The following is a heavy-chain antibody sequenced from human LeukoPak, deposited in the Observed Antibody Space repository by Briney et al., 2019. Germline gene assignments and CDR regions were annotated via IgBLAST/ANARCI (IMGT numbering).Heavy chain of an antibody. Sequence: GGSLRLSCAASGFTFRSYGMAWVRQAPGKGLEWVSAISGSGGSKYYADSVKGRFTISRDNSKNTLYLQMNSLRAEDTAVYYCARGGSYLSAFDIWGQGTMVTVSS. J-gene: IGHJ3*02. CDR2: ISGSGGSK. D-gene: IGHD1-26*01. CDR3: ARGGSYLSAFDI. CDR1: GFTFRSYG. V-gene: IGHV3-23*01.